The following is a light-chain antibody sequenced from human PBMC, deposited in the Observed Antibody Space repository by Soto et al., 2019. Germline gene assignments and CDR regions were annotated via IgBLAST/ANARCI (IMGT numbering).Light chain of an antibody. V-gene: IGLV2-14*01. J-gene: IGLJ1*01. CDR3: CSYTLSRTLDYV. CDR1: SSDVGGYNY. Sequence: QSALTQPASVSGSPGQSITISCTGTSSDVGGYNYVSWYQQHPGKAPTLMIYGVSNRPSGVSNRVSGSKSGNTASLTISGLQAEDEADYYCCSYTLSRTLDYVFGTGTKLTVL. CDR2: GVS.